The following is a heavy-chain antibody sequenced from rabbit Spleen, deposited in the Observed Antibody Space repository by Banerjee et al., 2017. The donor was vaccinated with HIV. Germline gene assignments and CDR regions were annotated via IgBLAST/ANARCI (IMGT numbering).Heavy chain of an antibody. V-gene: IGHV1S45*01. J-gene: IGHJ6*01. CDR1: GIDFSSYNF. D-gene: IGHD8-1*01. CDR3: ARDSGTSFSSYGMDL. CDR2: IDIGSRDFT. Sequence: QEQLVESGGGLVTPGASLTLTCKASGIDFSSYNFICWVRQAPGKGLEWIACIDIGSRDFTYYASWAKGRFTISKTSSTTVTLHMTSLTAADTATYFCARDSGTSFSSYGMDLWGQGTLVTVS.